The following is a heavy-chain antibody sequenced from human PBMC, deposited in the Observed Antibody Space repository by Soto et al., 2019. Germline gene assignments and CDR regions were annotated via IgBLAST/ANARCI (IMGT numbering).Heavy chain of an antibody. CDR3: ARARDWFDP. J-gene: IGHJ5*02. CDR2: VDHCGYT. Sequence: SKSVYVTGDVPVGCWRGDHRNWMRVPPGKGMEWIGEVDHCGYTNYNPCLKLRVTIEIYTSKNQFSLRLISVTAADTAVYFCARARDWFDPWAQGTQVIVS. CDR1: VGCWRGDH. V-gene: IGHV4-34*01.